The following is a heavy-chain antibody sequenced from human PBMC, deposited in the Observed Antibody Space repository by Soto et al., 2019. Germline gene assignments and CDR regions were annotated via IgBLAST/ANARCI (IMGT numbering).Heavy chain of an antibody. CDR2: MNPNSGNT. CDR1: GYTFTSYD. CDR3: ARVGIAVAGTYDNWFDP. Sequence: ASVKVSCKASGYTFTSYDINWVRQATGQGLEWMGWMNPNSGNTGYAQKFQGRVTMTRNTSISTAYMELSSLRSEDTAVYYCARVGIAVAGTYDNWFDPWGQGTLVTVSS. V-gene: IGHV1-8*01. J-gene: IGHJ5*02. D-gene: IGHD6-19*01.